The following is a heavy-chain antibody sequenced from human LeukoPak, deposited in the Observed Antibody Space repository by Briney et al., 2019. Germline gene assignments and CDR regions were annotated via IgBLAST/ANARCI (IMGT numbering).Heavy chain of an antibody. V-gene: IGHV1-46*01. D-gene: IGHD4-17*01. Sequence: VASVKVSCKTSGYTFTSYYIHWVRQAPGQGLEWMGIINPSGGSTSYAQKFQGRVTMTRDTSTSTVYMYLSSLRSEDTAVYYCARDSLYGVVDYWGQRTLVTVSS. CDR3: ARDSLYGVVDY. CDR1: GYTFTSYY. J-gene: IGHJ4*02. CDR2: INPSGGST.